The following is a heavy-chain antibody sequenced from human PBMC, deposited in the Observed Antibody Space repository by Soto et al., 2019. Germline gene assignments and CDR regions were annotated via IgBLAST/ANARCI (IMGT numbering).Heavy chain of an antibody. D-gene: IGHD3-10*01. V-gene: IGHV3-74*01. CDR1: GFTFNTYW. CDR3: ASGGVAGAGTYYNDF. J-gene: IGHJ4*02. Sequence: GGSLRLSCAASGFTFNTYWMHWVRQAPGKGLVWVSRINNDASSTSYADSVKGRLTVSRDNAKDTLYLHLYNLRAEDTAVYYCASGGVAGAGTYYNDFWGRGTLVTVSS. CDR2: INNDASST.